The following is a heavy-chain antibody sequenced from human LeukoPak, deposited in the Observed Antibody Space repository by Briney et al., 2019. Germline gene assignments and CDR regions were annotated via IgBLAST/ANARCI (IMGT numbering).Heavy chain of an antibody. CDR3: ARDIRAVAGDDAFDI. D-gene: IGHD6-19*01. V-gene: IGHV3-66*01. J-gene: IGHJ3*02. Sequence: PGGSLRLSCAASGFTVSSNYMSWVRQAPGKGLEWVSVIYSGGSTYYADSVKGRFTISRDNSKNTLYLQMNSLRAEDTAVYYCARDIRAVAGDDAFDIWGKGTMVTVSS. CDR2: IYSGGST. CDR1: GFTVSSNY.